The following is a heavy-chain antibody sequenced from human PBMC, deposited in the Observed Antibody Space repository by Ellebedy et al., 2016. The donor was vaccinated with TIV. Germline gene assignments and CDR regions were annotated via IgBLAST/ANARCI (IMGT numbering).Heavy chain of an antibody. CDR1: GGSISSFH. D-gene: IGHD3-22*01. Sequence: MPSETLSLTCTVSGGSISSFHWSWVRQPPGKGLEWIGYIYYTWSTNYNPSLQRRVTMSVDASKNQFSLKLTLVTAADTAVYYCARQLYYDSSGYYPTLDYWGQGTLVTVSS. CDR3: ARQLYYDSSGYYPTLDY. CDR2: IYYTWST. V-gene: IGHV4-59*08. J-gene: IGHJ4*02.